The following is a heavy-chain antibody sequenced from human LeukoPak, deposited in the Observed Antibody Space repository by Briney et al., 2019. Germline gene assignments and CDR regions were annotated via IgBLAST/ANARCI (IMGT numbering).Heavy chain of an antibody. J-gene: IGHJ4*02. CDR2: ISSSSSTI. Sequence: GGSLRLSCAASGFTFSSYSMNWVRQAPGKGLEWVSYISSSSSTIYYADSVKGRLTISRDNAKNSLYLQMNSLRDEDTAVYYCARDERGPDYYDSSGYPYYFDYWGQGTLVTVSS. CDR1: GFTFSSYS. CDR3: ARDERGPDYYDSSGYPYYFDY. D-gene: IGHD3-22*01. V-gene: IGHV3-48*02.